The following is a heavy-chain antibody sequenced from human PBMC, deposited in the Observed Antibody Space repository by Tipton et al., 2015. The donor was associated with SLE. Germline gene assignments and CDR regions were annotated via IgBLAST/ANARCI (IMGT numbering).Heavy chain of an antibody. V-gene: IGHV3-20*04. Sequence: SLRLSCAASGFAFDDSAMSCVRQAPGKGLEWVSGINWNGYSTNYADSVRGRFTISRDSAKNSLYLQMTRLRVEDTALYYCARAVSKWSTESSEFDYWGQGTLVTVSS. J-gene: IGHJ4*02. CDR2: INWNGYST. D-gene: IGHD1-26*01. CDR3: ARAVSKWSTESSEFDY. CDR1: GFAFDDSA.